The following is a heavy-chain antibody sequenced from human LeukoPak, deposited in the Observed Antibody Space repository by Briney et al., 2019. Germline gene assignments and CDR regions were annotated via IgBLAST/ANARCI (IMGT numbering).Heavy chain of an antibody. CDR2: VRYDGTDK. D-gene: IGHD1-26*01. CDR1: GFTFRTNG. J-gene: IGHJ4*02. Sequence: GGSLRLSCVASGFTFRTNGMHWVRQAPGKGLEWVAFVRYDGTDKNYLDSVKGRFTISRDNSKNTLYLQMTSLRSDDTAVYYCAKDIALYREPLEYWGQGTLVTVSS. V-gene: IGHV3-30*02. CDR3: AKDIALYREPLEY.